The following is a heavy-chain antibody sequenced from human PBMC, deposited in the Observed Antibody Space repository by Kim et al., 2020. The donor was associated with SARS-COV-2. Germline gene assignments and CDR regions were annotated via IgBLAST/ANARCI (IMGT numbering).Heavy chain of an antibody. D-gene: IGHD5-18*01. Sequence: SETLSLTCTVSGGSISSSSYYWGWIRQPPGKGLEWIGSIYYSGSTYYNPSLKSRVTISVDTSKNQFSLKLSSVTSADTAVYYCARPAAWDTAMVGYWGQGTLVTVSS. CDR2: IYYSGST. CDR3: ARPAAWDTAMVGY. V-gene: IGHV4-39*01. CDR1: GGSISSSSYY. J-gene: IGHJ4*02.